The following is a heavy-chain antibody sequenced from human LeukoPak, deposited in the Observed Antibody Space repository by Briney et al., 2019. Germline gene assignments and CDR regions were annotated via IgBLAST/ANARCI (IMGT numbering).Heavy chain of an antibody. CDR3: ASGGSGTFAY. J-gene: IGHJ4*02. CDR2: INSDGSTT. V-gene: IGHV3-74*01. Sequence: PGGSLRLSCAASGFTFSSYWMHWVRQAQGKGLVWVSRINSDGSTTSYADSVKGRFTISRDNAKNTLYLQMNSLRAEDTAVYYCASGGSGTFAYWGQGTLVTVSS. CDR1: GFTFSSYW. D-gene: IGHD3-16*01.